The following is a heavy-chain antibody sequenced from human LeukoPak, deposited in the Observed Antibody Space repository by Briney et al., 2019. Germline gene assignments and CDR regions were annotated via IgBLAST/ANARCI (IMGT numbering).Heavy chain of an antibody. CDR3: AREGIVVVPPLIDP. V-gene: IGHV1-2*06. CDR1: GYTFTGYY. CDR2: INPNSGGT. J-gene: IGHJ5*02. Sequence: ASVTVSCTASGYTFTGYYMHWVRQAPGQGLEWMGRINPNSGGTNYAQKFQGRVTMTRDTPINTAYMDLSRLTSDDTAVYYCAREGIVVVPPLIDPWGQGTLVTVSS. D-gene: IGHD2-2*01.